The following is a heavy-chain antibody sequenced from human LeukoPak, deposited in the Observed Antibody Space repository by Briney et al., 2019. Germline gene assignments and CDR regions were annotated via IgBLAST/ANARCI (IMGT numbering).Heavy chain of an antibody. CDR1: GFTFSSYA. D-gene: IGHD3-3*01. Sequence: SGGSLRLSCAASGFTFSSYAMSWVRQAPGKGLEWVSAISGSGGSTYYADSVKGRFTISRDNSKNTLYLQMNSLRAEDTAVYYCAKGQGDYDFWSGSGYYMDVWGKGTTVTVSS. V-gene: IGHV3-23*01. J-gene: IGHJ6*03. CDR3: AKGQGDYDFWSGSGYYMDV. CDR2: ISGSGGST.